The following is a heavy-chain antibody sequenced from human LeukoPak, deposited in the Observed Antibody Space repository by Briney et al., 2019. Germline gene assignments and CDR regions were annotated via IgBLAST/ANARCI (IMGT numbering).Heavy chain of an antibody. CDR1: GFTFDDYA. CDR3: ARPAGGYYYYMDV. V-gene: IGHV3-9*01. Sequence: SGRPLRLSCAASGFTFDDYAMHWVRQAPGKGLEWVSGISWNSGSIGYADSVKGRFTISRDNSKNTLYLQMNSLRAEDTAVYYCARPAGGYYYYMDVWGKGTTVTVSS. CDR2: ISWNSGSI. J-gene: IGHJ6*03. D-gene: IGHD2-15*01.